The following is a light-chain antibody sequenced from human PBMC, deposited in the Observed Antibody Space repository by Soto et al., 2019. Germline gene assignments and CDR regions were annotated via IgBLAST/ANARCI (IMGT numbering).Light chain of an antibody. J-gene: IGKJ1*01. CDR1: QSISSY. CDR2: KAS. V-gene: IGKV1-5*03. Sequence: DIQMTQSPSSLSASVGDRVTITCRASQSISSYLNWYQQKPGKAPKLLIYKASTLKSGVPSRFSGSGSGTEFTLTISSPQPDDFATYYCQQYDSILGTFGPGTKVDI. CDR3: QQYDSILGT.